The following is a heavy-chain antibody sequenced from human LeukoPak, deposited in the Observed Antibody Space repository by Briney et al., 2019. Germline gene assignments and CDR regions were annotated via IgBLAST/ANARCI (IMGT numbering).Heavy chain of an antibody. CDR1: GFTFDDYT. V-gene: IGHV3-43*01. CDR3: AKMVGGTVTIGYFDL. Sequence: GGSLRLSCAASGFTFDDYTMHWVRQAPGKGLEWVSLISWDGGSTYYADSVKGRFTISRDNSKNSLYLQMNSLRTEDTALYYCAKMVGGTVTIGYFDLWGRGTLVTVSS. CDR2: ISWDGGST. D-gene: IGHD4-17*01. J-gene: IGHJ2*01.